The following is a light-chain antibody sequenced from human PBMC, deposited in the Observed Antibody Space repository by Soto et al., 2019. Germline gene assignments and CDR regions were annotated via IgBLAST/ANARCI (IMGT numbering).Light chain of an antibody. CDR2: EGN. CDR3: CSYAGRSTVI. CDR1: SGDIGTYYL. V-gene: IGLV2-23*01. J-gene: IGLJ2*01. Sequence: QSALTQPASVSGSPGQSITISCTGTSGDIGTYYLVSWYQQHPGRAPKLIIFEGNKRPSGVSNRFSASKSGNTASLAISGLQAEDEADYHCCSYAGRSTVICGGGTKLT.